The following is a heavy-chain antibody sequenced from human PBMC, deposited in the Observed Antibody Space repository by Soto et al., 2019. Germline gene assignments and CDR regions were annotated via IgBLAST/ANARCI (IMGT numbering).Heavy chain of an antibody. J-gene: IGHJ4*02. CDR2: ISWNSGSI. D-gene: IGHD3-10*01. Sequence: EVQLVESGGGLVQPGRSLRLSCAASGFTFDDYAMHWVRQAPGKGLEWVSGISWNSGSIGYADSVKGRFTISRDNAKNSLYLQMKSLRAVDTAMYYCAKDGNYDGSGSYYQLLDYWGQGTLVTVSS. V-gene: IGHV3-9*01. CDR3: AKDGNYDGSGSYYQLLDY. CDR1: GFTFDDYA.